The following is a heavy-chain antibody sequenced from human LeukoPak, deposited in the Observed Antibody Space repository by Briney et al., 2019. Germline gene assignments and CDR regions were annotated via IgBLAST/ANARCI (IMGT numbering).Heavy chain of an antibody. CDR2: IGSSSSSI. J-gene: IGHJ3*02. V-gene: IGHV3-48*01. D-gene: IGHD6-13*01. CDR1: GFTFSSYS. CDR3: ARDRYGSSWHGADAFDI. Sequence: GGSLRLSCAASGFTFSSYSMNWVRQAPGKGLEWISYIGSSSSSIYYAESVKGRFTMSRDNAKNSLYLQMNSLRAEDTAVYYCARDRYGSSWHGADAFDIWGQGTMVTVSS.